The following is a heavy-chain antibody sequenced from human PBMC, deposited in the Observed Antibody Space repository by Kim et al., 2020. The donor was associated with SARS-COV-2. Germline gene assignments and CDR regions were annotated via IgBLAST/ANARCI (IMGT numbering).Heavy chain of an antibody. Sequence: GGSLRLSCTGSGFTFSDYYMNWIRQAPGKGPEWLSYIGGSGGPIWYSDSVKGRFTISRDNARNSLFLQMNSLRVDDTAIYYCARGSTGGWLSGPAWGPGTQVTVSS. D-gene: IGHD6-19*01. CDR2: IGGSGGPI. CDR3: ARGSTGGWLSGPA. V-gene: IGHV3-11*01. J-gene: IGHJ5*02. CDR1: GFTFSDYY.